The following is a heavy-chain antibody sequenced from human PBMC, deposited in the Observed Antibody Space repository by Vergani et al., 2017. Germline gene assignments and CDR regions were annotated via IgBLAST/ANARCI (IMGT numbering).Heavy chain of an antibody. D-gene: IGHD3-10*01. J-gene: IGHJ6*02. CDR2: IYYSGST. Sequence: QVQLQESGPGLVKPSETLSLTCTVSGGSISSGDYYWSWIRQPPGKGLEWIGYIYYSGSTYYNPSLKNRVTISVDTSKNQFSLKLSSVTAADTAVYYCARVGVVRGVSYYYYYYGMDVWDQGTTVTVSS. V-gene: IGHV4-30-4*08. CDR3: ARVGVVRGVSYYYYYYGMDV. CDR1: GGSISSGDYY.